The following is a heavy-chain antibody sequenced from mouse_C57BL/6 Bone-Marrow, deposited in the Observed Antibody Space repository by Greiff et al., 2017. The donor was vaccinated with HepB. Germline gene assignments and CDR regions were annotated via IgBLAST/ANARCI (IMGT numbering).Heavy chain of an antibody. CDR2: IDPEDGDT. CDR1: GFNIKDYY. V-gene: IGHV14-1*01. Sequence: EVQLQQSGAELVRPGASVKLSCTASGFNIKDYYMHWVKQRPEQGLEWIGRIDPEDGDTEYAPKFQGKATMTADTSSNTAYLQLSSLTSEDTAVYYCTTRGNGYSWFAYWGQGTLVTVSA. J-gene: IGHJ3*01. CDR3: TTRGNGYSWFAY. D-gene: IGHD2-3*01.